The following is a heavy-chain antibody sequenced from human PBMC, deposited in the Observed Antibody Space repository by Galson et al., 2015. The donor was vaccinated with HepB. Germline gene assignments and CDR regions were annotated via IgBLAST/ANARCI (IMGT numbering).Heavy chain of an antibody. D-gene: IGHD6-13*01. J-gene: IGHJ3*02. Sequence: SLRLSCAASGFTFSSYGMHWVRQAPGKGLEWVAVISYDGSNKYYADSVKGRFTISRDNSKNTLYLQMNSLRAEDTAVYYCARDSSSWADAFDIWGQGTMVTVSS. CDR2: ISYDGSNK. CDR3: ARDSSSWADAFDI. CDR1: GFTFSSYG. V-gene: IGHV3-30*03.